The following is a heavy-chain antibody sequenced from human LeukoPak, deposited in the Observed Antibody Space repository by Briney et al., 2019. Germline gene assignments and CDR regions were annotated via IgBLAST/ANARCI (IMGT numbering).Heavy chain of an antibody. CDR2: IYYSGST. CDR1: GGSISSGEYY. CDR3: ARDTDPHCSSTSCYSY. J-gene: IGHJ4*02. Sequence: PSETLSLTCTVSGGSISSGEYYWGWIRQPPGKGLEWIGYIYYSGSTYYNPSLKSRVTISVDTSKNQFSLKLSSVTAADTAVYYCARDTDPHCSSTSCYSYWGQGTLVTVSS. D-gene: IGHD2-2*01. V-gene: IGHV4-30-4*08.